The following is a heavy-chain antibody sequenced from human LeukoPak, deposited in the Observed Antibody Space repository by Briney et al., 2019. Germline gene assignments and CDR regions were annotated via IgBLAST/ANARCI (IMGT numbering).Heavy chain of an antibody. CDR2: ISSGGTYE. J-gene: IGHJ4*02. CDR1: GFTFSNYA. CDR3: ARDSTYYYDSGSSGPHYFDN. V-gene: IGHV3-30*01. Sequence: GGSLRLSCAASGFTFSNYAMHWVRQAPGKGLEWVSLISSGGTYEYYADPVKGRFTISRDNSKNTLYLQLNSLRAEDTAVYYCARDSTYYYDSGSSGPHYFDNWGQGTLVTVSS. D-gene: IGHD3-10*01.